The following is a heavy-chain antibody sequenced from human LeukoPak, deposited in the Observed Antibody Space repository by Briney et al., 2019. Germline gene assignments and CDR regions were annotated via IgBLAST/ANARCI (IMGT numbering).Heavy chain of an antibody. J-gene: IGHJ4*02. CDR1: GFTFSSYA. V-gene: IGHV3-23*01. Sequence: PGGSLRLSCAASGFTFSSYAMSWVRQAPGKGLEWVSAISGSGGSTYYADSVKGRFTISRDNSKNTLYLQMNSLRAEDTAVYCCAKVPRDFWSGYYFDYWGQGTLVTVSS. CDR3: AKVPRDFWSGYYFDY. CDR2: ISGSGGST. D-gene: IGHD3-3*01.